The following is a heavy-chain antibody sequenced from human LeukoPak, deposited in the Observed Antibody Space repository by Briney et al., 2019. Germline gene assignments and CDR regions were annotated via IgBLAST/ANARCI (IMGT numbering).Heavy chain of an antibody. CDR2: INHSGST. CDR3: ARDFMYNVNCAGC. J-gene: IGHJ4*02. D-gene: IGHD1-14*01. V-gene: IGHV4-34*01. Sequence: SETLSLTCAVYGGSFSGYYWSWLRQPPGKGLEWIGEINHSGSTNYNPSLKSRVTISVDTSKNQFSLKLSSVTAEDTAVYYCARDFMYNVNCAGCWGQGTLVTVSS. CDR1: GGSFSGYY.